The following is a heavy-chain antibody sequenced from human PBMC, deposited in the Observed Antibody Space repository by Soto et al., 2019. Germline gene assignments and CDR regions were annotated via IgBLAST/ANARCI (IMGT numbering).Heavy chain of an antibody. V-gene: IGHV1-18*01. CDR2: ISAHNGNS. CDR3: ERDWYFYGSGSPNHMDV. Sequence: QVQLVQSGDEMRKPGASVKVSCQASGYTFSNYGITWVRQAPGQGLEWMGWISAHNGNSKYAQSLQGRLTLTTDTSTSTAYMEQRSLRSDDAAVYYCERDWYFYGSGSPNHMDVWGKGNTVSVSS. J-gene: IGHJ6*03. D-gene: IGHD3-10*01. CDR1: GYTFSNYG.